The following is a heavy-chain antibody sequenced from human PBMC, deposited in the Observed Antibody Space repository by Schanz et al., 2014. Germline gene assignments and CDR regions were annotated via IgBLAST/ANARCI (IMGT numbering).Heavy chain of an antibody. V-gene: IGHV3-48*01. Sequence: EVQLVESGGGLIQPGGSLRLSCAASGFTFSAYSMNWVRQAPGKGPEWVSYIRSSSTPIYYADSVKGRFTISRDNAKSSLYLEMNSLRAEDTAQYYYARERRNTDLDYWGQGTLVTDSS. CDR3: ARERRNTDLDY. J-gene: IGHJ4*02. D-gene: IGHD1-1*01. CDR2: IRSSSTPI. CDR1: GFTFSAYS.